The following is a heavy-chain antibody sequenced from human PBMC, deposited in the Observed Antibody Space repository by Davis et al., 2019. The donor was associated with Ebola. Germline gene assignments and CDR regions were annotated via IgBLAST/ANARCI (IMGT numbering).Heavy chain of an antibody. CDR3: AREVGSTLRGLEYYFDS. V-gene: IGHV3-66*01. D-gene: IGHD3-10*01. CDR2: LYRGGPT. CDR1: GFIVRNYH. Sequence: GGSLRLSCAASGFIVRNYHTSWVRQAPGKGLEWVSVLYRGGPTHYADSVQGRFTISRDDSKNTLSLQMNSLRAEDTAVYYCAREVGSTLRGLEYYFDSWGQGTLVTVSS. J-gene: IGHJ4*02.